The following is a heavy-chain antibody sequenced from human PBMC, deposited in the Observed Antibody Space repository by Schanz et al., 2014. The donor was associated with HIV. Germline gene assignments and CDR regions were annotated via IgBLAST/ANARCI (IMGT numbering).Heavy chain of an antibody. Sequence: QVQLVESGGGVVQPGRSLRLSCAASGFTFTSFGMHWVRQAPGKGLDWVAVIWYDGSNKYYADSVKGRFTIARDNTKNSLFLQMNSLRAEDTAVYYCARDSQLFCSSTSCLFDCWGQGTLVTVSS. CDR1: GFTFTSFG. CDR2: IWYDGSNK. D-gene: IGHD2-2*01. J-gene: IGHJ4*02. V-gene: IGHV3-33*01. CDR3: ARDSQLFCSSTSCLFDC.